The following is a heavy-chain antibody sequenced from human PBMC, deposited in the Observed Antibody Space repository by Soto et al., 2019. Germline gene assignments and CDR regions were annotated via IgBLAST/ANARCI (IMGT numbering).Heavy chain of an antibody. Sequence: GGSLRLSCAASGFTFSSYGMHWVRQAPGKGLEWVAVISYDGSNKYYADSVKGRFTISRDNSKNTLYLQMNSLRAEDTAVYYCAKDPATVTTYSVSHWGQGTLVTVSS. J-gene: IGHJ4*02. V-gene: IGHV3-30*18. CDR1: GFTFSSYG. D-gene: IGHD4-4*01. CDR2: ISYDGSNK. CDR3: AKDPATVTTYSVSH.